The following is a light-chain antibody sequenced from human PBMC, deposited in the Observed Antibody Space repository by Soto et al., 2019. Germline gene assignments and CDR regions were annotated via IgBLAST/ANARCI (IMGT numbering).Light chain of an antibody. J-gene: IGKJ1*01. CDR2: AAS. V-gene: IGKV1-27*01. CDR3: QRYNDGST. Sequence: DIQMTQSPSSLSASVGDRVTITCRASQGISNYLSCYQQKPGRDPTLLISAASTLQSGVPSRFSGSGSGTDFTLTITSVQPEDVATYYCQRYNDGSTFGQGTKVEI. CDR1: QGISNY.